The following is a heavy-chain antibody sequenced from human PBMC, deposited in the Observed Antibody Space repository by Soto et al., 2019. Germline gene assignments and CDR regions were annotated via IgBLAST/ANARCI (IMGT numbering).Heavy chain of an antibody. J-gene: IGHJ4*02. CDR1: GFTFSSYE. CDR3: ARGGYSSSWYSY. V-gene: IGHV3-48*03. Sequence: GGSLRLSCAASGFTFSSYEMNWVRQAPGKGLEWVSYISSSGSTIYYADSVKGRFTISRDNAKNSLYLQMNSLRAEDTAVYYCARGGYSSSWYSYWGQGTLGTVSS. D-gene: IGHD6-13*01. CDR2: ISSSGSTI.